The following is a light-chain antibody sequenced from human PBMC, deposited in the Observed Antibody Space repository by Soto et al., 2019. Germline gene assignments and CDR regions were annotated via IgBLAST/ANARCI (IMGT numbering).Light chain of an antibody. J-gene: IGKJ4*01. CDR1: QSISSY. Sequence: DIQVTQSPSSLSASVGDRVTITCRASQSISSYLNWYQLKPGKAPKLLIYAASSLQSGVPSRFSGSGSGTDFTLTISSLQPEDFATYYCQQSYSTPLPFGGGTKVEIK. CDR3: QQSYSTPLP. V-gene: IGKV1-39*01. CDR2: AAS.